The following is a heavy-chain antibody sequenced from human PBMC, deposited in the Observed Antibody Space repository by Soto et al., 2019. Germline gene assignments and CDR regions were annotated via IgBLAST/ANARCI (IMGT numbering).Heavy chain of an antibody. J-gene: IGHJ3*02. CDR2: INPNSGGT. D-gene: IGHD3-10*01. V-gene: IGHV1-2*04. CDR1: GYTFTGYY. CDR3: ARDLRGDRSDAFDI. Sequence: GASVKVSCKASGYTFTGYYMHWVRQAPGQGLEWMGWINPNSGGTNYAQKFQGWVTMTRDTSISTAYMELSRLRSDNTAVYYCARDLRGDRSDAFDIWGQGTMVTVSS.